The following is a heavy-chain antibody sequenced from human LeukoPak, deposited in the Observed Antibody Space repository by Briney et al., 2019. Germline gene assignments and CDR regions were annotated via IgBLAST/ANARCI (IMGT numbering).Heavy chain of an antibody. CDR1: GYTFTSFG. J-gene: IGHJ4*02. CDR2: ISVYNGNA. D-gene: IGHD2-2*01. Sequence: GASVKVSCKASGYTFTSFGISWVRQAPGQGLEWMGWISVYNGNANYAQKFQGRVTMTTDTSTNTAYMELRSLRSDDTAVYYCARCSSNSRRIDNCWGQGTLVTVSS. V-gene: IGHV1-18*01. CDR3: ARCSSNSRRIDNC.